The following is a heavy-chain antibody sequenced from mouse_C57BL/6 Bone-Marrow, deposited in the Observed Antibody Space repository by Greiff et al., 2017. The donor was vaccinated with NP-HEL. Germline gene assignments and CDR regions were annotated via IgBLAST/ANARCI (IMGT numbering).Heavy chain of an antibody. CDR2: INPNNGGT. V-gene: IGHV1-22*01. CDR3: ARKGWLLLYFDY. J-gene: IGHJ2*01. Sequence: EVQLQQSGPELVKPGASVKMSCKASGYTFTDYNMHWVKQSHGKSLEWIGYINPNNGGTSYNQKFKGKATLTVNNSSSTAYMELRSLTSEDSAVYYCARKGWLLLYFDYWGQGTTLTVSS. CDR1: GYTFTDYN. D-gene: IGHD2-3*01.